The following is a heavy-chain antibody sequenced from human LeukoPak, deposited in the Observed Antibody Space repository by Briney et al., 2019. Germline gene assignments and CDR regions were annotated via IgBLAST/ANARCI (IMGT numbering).Heavy chain of an antibody. V-gene: IGHV3-7*01. CDR2: IKYDGSEK. J-gene: IGHJ4*02. D-gene: IGHD3-10*01. CDR3: ARDGSREWPIGY. CDR1: GFTFSSKW. Sequence: GGSLRLSYAASGFTFSSKWMSWVRQAPGKGLEWVANIKYDGSEKYYVDSVKGRFTISRDNAKNSLYLQMNSLRAEDTAVYYCARDGSREWPIGYWGQGTLVTVSS.